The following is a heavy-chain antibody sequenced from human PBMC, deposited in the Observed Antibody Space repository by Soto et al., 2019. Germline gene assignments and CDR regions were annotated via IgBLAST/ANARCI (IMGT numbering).Heavy chain of an antibody. J-gene: IGHJ4*02. Sequence: QITLKESGPTLVKPTQTLTLTCTFSGFSLSTSGVGVGWIRQHPGAALEWLALIYWDDDKRYSPSLKSRLTISKDTSKNQVVLKMTNMDPVDTATYYCPHRLDYGGNAWARTHIWAFDYGGQGTLVTVSS. CDR2: IYWDDDK. D-gene: IGHD4-17*01. V-gene: IGHV2-5*02. CDR1: GFSLSTSGVG. CDR3: PHRLDYGGNAWARTHIWAFDY.